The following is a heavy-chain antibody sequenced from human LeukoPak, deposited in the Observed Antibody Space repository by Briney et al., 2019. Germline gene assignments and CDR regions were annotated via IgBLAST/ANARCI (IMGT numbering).Heavy chain of an antibody. CDR1: GYTITSYG. J-gene: IGHJ4*02. CDR2: ISAYNGNT. D-gene: IGHD3-10*01. V-gene: IGHV1-18*04. Sequence: ASVKVSCMASGYTITSYGISWVRQAPGQGLEWMGWISAYNGNTNYAQKLQGRVTMTTDTSTSTAYMELRSLRSDDTAVYYCARDLEYYYGSGSYYFDYWGQGTLVTVSS. CDR3: ARDLEYYYGSGSYYFDY.